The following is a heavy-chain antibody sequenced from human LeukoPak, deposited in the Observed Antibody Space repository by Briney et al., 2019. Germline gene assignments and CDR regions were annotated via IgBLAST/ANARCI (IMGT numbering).Heavy chain of an antibody. CDR2: MSGSGSST. J-gene: IGHJ4*02. D-gene: IGHD5-18*01. V-gene: IGHV3-23*01. CDR1: GFTFGNYA. CDR3: AKNPDTSMITFDS. Sequence: GGSLRLSCAASGFTFGNYAMTWVRQAPGKGLEWVSSMSGSGSSTYFADSVKGRFTTSRDNYKNTLYLQLTSLRADDTAVYFCAKNPDTSMITFDSWGQGTLVAVSS.